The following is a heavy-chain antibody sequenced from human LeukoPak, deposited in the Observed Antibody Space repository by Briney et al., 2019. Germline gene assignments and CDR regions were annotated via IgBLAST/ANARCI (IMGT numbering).Heavy chain of an antibody. V-gene: IGHV4-59*08. Sequence: SETLSLTCTVSGGSISSYYWSWIRQPPGKGLEWIGYVYYSGSTEYNPSLRSRVTISVDTSKNQFSLKLSSVTAADTAVYYCARQTGSGLFSLPGGQGTLVTVSS. CDR2: VYYSGST. J-gene: IGHJ4*02. CDR1: GGSISSYY. CDR3: ARQTGSGLFSLP. D-gene: IGHD3-10*01.